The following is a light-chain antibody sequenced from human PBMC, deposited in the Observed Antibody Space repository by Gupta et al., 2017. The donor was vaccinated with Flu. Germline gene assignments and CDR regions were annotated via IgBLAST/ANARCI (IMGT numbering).Light chain of an antibody. Sequence: SYVLTQPPSVSVAPGQTARISCGEDTIGTKSVHWYQHKPGQAPVLVVYDDDDRPSGIPERFSFSNSGTTAALTITSVDAGEEADYFCQVWADTGDNFWVFGGGTKLTVL. V-gene: IGLV3-21*02. CDR2: DDD. CDR1: TIGTKS. J-gene: IGLJ3*02. CDR3: QVWADTGDNFWV.